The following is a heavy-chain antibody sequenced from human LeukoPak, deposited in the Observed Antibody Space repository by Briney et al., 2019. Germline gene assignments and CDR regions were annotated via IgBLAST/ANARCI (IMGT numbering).Heavy chain of an antibody. CDR2: IYHSGST. D-gene: IGHD2-2*01. V-gene: IGHV4-30-2*01. CDR1: GGSISSGGYY. Sequence: TLSLTCTVSGGSISSGGYYWSWIRQPPGKGLEWIGYIYHSGSTYYNPSLKSRVTISVDRSKNQFSLKLSSVTAADTAVYYCARGRARHIVVVPAAISENYYYYMDVWGKGTTVTVSS. J-gene: IGHJ6*03. CDR3: ARGRARHIVVVPAAISENYYYYMDV.